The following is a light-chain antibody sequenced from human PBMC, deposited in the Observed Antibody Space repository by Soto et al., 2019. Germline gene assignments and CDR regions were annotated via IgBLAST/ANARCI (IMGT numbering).Light chain of an antibody. CDR1: QSIVFA. CDR3: QQNGSSGT. CDR2: EAS. Sequence: EIEFTQSPSTLSLSTGERPTLSCRSSQSIVFAIAWYQHKPSQAPRLLIYEASNGATGIPDRFSGSGSGTDFTLTISRLQPEDFAVYYCQQNGSSGTFGQGTKVDI. V-gene: IGKV3-20*01. J-gene: IGKJ1*01.